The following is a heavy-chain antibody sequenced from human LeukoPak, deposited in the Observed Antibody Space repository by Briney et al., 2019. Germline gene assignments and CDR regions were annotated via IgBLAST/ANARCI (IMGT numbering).Heavy chain of an antibody. D-gene: IGHD3-10*01. J-gene: IGHJ4*02. Sequence: GASVKVSCKASGYTFTGYYMHWVRQAPGQGLEWMGWINPNSGGTNYAQKFQGRVTMTRDTSISTAYMELSRLRSDDTAVYYCAREGSMVRGVIMGGYWGQGTLVTVSS. CDR2: INPNSGGT. CDR1: GYTFTGYY. CDR3: AREGSMVRGVIMGGY. V-gene: IGHV1-2*02.